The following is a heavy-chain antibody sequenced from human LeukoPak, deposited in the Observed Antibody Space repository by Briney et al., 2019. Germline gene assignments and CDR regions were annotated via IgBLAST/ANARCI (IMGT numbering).Heavy chain of an antibody. CDR1: GFTFSSYS. CDR2: ISGSSSTI. D-gene: IGHD5-12*01. CDR3: ARDGSL. Sequence: GGSLRLSCAASGFTFSSYSMNWVRQAPGKGLEWVSYISGSSSTIYYADSVKGRFTISGDNAKNSLYLQMNSLRAEDTAVYYCARDGSLWGQGTLVTVSS. V-gene: IGHV3-48*01. J-gene: IGHJ4*02.